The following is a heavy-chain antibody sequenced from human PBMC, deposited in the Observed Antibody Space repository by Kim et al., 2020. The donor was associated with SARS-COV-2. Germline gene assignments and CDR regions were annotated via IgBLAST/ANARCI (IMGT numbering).Heavy chain of an antibody. Sequence: GGSLRLSCAASGFTFSSYAMSWVRQAPGKGLEWVSAISGSGGSTYYADSVKGRFTISRDNSKNTLYLQMNSLRAEDTAVYYCAKDRMKYSSSRYSGYFQHWGQGTLVTVSS. D-gene: IGHD6-13*01. CDR3: AKDRMKYSSSRYSGYFQH. CDR1: GFTFSSYA. J-gene: IGHJ1*01. CDR2: ISGSGGST. V-gene: IGHV3-23*01.